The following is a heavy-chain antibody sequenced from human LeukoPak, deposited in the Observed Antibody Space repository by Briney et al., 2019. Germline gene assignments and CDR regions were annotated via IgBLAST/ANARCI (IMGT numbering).Heavy chain of an antibody. J-gene: IGHJ6*02. CDR2: MNPNSSNT. CDR3: ASWDCSGGSCYSYYYYGMDV. V-gene: IGHV1-8*01. D-gene: IGHD2-15*01. Sequence: ASVNVSCTASGYTFTSYDINWVRQAPGQGLEWMGWMNPNSSNTGYAQKFQGRVTMTRNTSISTAYMELSSLRSEDTAVYYCASWDCSGGSCYSYYYYGMDVWGQGTTVTVSS. CDR1: GYTFTSYD.